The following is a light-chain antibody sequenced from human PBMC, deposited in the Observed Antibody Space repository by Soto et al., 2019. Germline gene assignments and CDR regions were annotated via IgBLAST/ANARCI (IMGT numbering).Light chain of an antibody. CDR2: DAS. J-gene: IGKJ4*01. V-gene: IGKV1-33*01. CDR1: QDISTY. CDR3: QQYDNLPLT. Sequence: DIQMTQSPSSLSASAGDRVTLTCQASQDISTYLNWYQQKPGKAPKLLIYDASNLETGVPSGFSGSGSGTDFTFTISSLQPEDIATYYCQQYDNLPLTFGGGTKVDIK.